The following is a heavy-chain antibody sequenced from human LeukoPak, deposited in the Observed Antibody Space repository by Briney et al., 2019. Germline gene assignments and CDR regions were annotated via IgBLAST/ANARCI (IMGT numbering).Heavy chain of an antibody. D-gene: IGHD6-13*01. CDR1: GITLSRYG. CDR2: IASDGNDK. Sequence: PGGSLRLSCAASGITLSRYGLHWVRQAPGKGLEWVAVIASDGNDKKYADSVKGRFTISRDNSKNTLYLQMNSLRAEDTAVYYCAKDQYVAAAAYYFDSWGQGTLVTVSS. CDR3: AKDQYVAAAAYYFDS. V-gene: IGHV3-30*18. J-gene: IGHJ4*02.